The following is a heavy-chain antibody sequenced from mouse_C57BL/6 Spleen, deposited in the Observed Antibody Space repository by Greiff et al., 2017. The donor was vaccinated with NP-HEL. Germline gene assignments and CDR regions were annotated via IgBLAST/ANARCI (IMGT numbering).Heavy chain of an antibody. Sequence: EVKLQESGPELVKPGDSVKISCKASGYSFTGYFMNWVMQSHGKSLEWIGRINPYNGDTFYNQKFKGKATLTVDKSSSTAHMELRSLTSEDSAVYYSARADGYYWFAYWGQGTLVTVSA. CDR3: ARADGYYWFAY. J-gene: IGHJ3*01. CDR1: GYSFTGYF. D-gene: IGHD2-3*01. V-gene: IGHV1-20*01. CDR2: INPYNGDT.